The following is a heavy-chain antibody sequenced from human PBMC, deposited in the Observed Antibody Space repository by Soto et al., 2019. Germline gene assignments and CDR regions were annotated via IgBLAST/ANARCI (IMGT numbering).Heavy chain of an antibody. V-gene: IGHV5-51*01. CDR3: ARGAMVRGVFYFGMDG. D-gene: IGHD3-10*01. Sequence: GESLKISCKGSGYSFTSYWIGWVRQMPGKGLEWMGIIYPGDSDTRYSPSFQGQVTISADKSISTAYLQWSSLKASDTAMYYCARGAMVRGVFYFGMDGWGQGTTVTVSS. J-gene: IGHJ6*02. CDR1: GYSFTSYW. CDR2: IYPGDSDT.